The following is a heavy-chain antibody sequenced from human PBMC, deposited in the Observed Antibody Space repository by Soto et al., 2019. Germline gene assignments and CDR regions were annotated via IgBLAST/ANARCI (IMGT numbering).Heavy chain of an antibody. V-gene: IGHV4-59*01. Sequence: QVQLQESGPGLVKPSETLSLTCTVSGGSISSYYWSWVRQPPGKGLEWIGYIYYSGSTNYNPSLNSRVTISVDTSKNQFSLKLSSVTAADTAVYYCARGVTIFGVVTSYNWFDPWGQGTLVTGSS. J-gene: IGHJ5*02. CDR3: ARGVTIFGVVTSYNWFDP. CDR2: IYYSGST. D-gene: IGHD3-3*01. CDR1: GGSISSYY.